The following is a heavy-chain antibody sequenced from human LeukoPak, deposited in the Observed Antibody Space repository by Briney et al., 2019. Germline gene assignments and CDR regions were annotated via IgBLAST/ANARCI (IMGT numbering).Heavy chain of an antibody. CDR3: ARVLLGSAFDY. Sequence: SETLSLTCTVSGYSISSGYYWGWIRQPPGKGLEWIGSIYHSGSTYYNPSLKSRVTISVDTSKNQFSLELSSVTAADTAVYYCARVLLGSAFDYWGQGTLVTVSS. CDR2: IYHSGST. J-gene: IGHJ4*02. CDR1: GYSISSGYY. D-gene: IGHD2-15*01. V-gene: IGHV4-38-2*02.